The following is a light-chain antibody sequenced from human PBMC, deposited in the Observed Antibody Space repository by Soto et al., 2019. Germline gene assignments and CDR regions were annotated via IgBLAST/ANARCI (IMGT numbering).Light chain of an antibody. CDR1: NSDVGVYNY. CDR3: YSFAGSYYWV. V-gene: IGLV2-11*01. Sequence: SVLTQPRSVSGSPGQSVTISCTGTNSDVGVYNYVSWYQHRPGKAPKLIIYTVSQRPSGVPDRFSGSKSGNTASLTISGLQAEDEADYYCYSFAGSYYWVFGGGTKLTVL. J-gene: IGLJ3*02. CDR2: TVS.